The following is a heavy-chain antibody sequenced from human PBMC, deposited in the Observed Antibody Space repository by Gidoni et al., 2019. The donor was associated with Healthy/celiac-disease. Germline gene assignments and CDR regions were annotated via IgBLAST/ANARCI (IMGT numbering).Heavy chain of an antibody. V-gene: IGHV1-2*02. CDR3: ARGHSSGWYVEYYFDY. CDR1: GYTFTGYY. CDR2: INPNSGGT. Sequence: QVQLVQSGAAVKKHGASVKVSCKASGYTFTGYYMHWVRQAPGQGLEWMGWINPNSGGTNYAQKFQGRVTMTRDTSISTAYMELSRLRSDDTAVYYCARGHSSGWYVEYYFDYWGQGTLVTVSS. D-gene: IGHD6-19*01. J-gene: IGHJ4*02.